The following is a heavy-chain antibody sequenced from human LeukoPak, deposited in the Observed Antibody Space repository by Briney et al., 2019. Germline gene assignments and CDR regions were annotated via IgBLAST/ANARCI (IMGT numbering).Heavy chain of an antibody. CDR2: IKSKTDGGTT. Sequence: GGSLRLSCAASGFALRSTWMNWVRQAPGKGLEWVGRIKSKTDGGTTDYAAPVKGRFTISRDDSKNTLYLQMNSLKTEDTAVYYCTTDYGDYVLWGQGTLVTVSS. CDR1: GFALRSTW. V-gene: IGHV3-15*07. D-gene: IGHD4-17*01. CDR3: TTDYGDYVL. J-gene: IGHJ4*02.